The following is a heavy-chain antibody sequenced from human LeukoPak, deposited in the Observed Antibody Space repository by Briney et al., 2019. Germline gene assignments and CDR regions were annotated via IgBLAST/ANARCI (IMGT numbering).Heavy chain of an antibody. V-gene: IGHV3-7*01. J-gene: IGHJ4*02. CDR3: ARPRWLQFGPHDS. Sequence: GGSLRLSCAASGFTLSTYWMSWVRQAPGKGLEWVANIKQDESEKYYVDSVKGRFTISRDNAKNSLYLQMNSLRAEDTAVYYCARPRWLQFGPHDSWGQGTLVTVSS. CDR2: IKQDESEK. CDR1: GFTLSTYW. D-gene: IGHD5-12*01.